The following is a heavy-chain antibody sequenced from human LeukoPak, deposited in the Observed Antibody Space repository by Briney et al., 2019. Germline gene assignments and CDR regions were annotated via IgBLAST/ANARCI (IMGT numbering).Heavy chain of an antibody. CDR3: ARDVVGATSFDL. CDR1: GGSISSGGYY. CDR2: IYYSGST. Sequence: PSETLSPTCTVSGGSISSGGYYWSWIRQHPGKGLEWIGYIYYSGSTYYNPSLKSRVTISVDTSKNQFSLKLSSVTAADTAVYYCARDVVGATSFDLWGRGTLVTVSS. J-gene: IGHJ2*01. D-gene: IGHD1-26*01. V-gene: IGHV4-31*03.